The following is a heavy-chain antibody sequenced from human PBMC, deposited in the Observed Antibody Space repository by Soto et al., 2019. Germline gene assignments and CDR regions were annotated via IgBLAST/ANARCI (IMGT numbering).Heavy chain of an antibody. CDR3: GRELRFLECLPYNYYYYGMDV. V-gene: IGHV3-30-3*01. CDR1: GFTFSSYA. J-gene: IGHJ6*02. Sequence: QVQLVESGGGVVQPGRSLRLSCAASGFTFSSYAMHWVRQAPGKGLEWVAVISYDGSNKYYADSVKGRFTISRDNSKNTQHLQMNSLRAEDTAVYYCGRELRFLECLPYNYYYYGMDVWGQGTTVTVSS. CDR2: ISYDGSNK. D-gene: IGHD3-3*01.